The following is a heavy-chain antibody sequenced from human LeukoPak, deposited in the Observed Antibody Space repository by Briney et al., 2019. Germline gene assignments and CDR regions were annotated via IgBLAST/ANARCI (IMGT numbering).Heavy chain of an antibody. CDR1: GYTFTGYY. D-gene: IGHD3-16*02. Sequence: ASVKVSCKASGYTFTGYYMHWVRQAPGQGLEWMGWINPNSGGTNYAQKFQGRVTMTRDTSISTAYMELSRLRSDDTAMYYCARVSAVYDYVWGSYRLSPQFDYWGQGTLVTVSS. CDR3: ARVSAVYDYVWGSYRLSPQFDY. J-gene: IGHJ4*02. CDR2: INPNSGGT. V-gene: IGHV1-2*02.